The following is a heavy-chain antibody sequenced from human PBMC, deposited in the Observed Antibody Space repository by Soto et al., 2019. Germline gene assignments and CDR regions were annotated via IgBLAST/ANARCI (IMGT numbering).Heavy chain of an antibody. CDR1: GGSVSSGSYY. CDR3: ATYTIIVTEASYYYGMEL. Sequence: PSETLSLTCTVSGGSVSSGSYYWSWIRQPPGKGLEWIGNIYYSGSINYNPSLKSPVTTSVDTSTNHFSLKLITSTAAATAVYFCATYTIIVTEASYYYGMELWGQGTTVTVSS. CDR2: IYYSGSI. V-gene: IGHV4-61*03. J-gene: IGHJ6*02. D-gene: IGHD5-18*01.